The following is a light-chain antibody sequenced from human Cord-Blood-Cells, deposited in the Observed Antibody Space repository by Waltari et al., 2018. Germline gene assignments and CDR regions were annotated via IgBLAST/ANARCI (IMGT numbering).Light chain of an antibody. Sequence: DIVMTQSPDSLAVSLGERATINCKSSQSVLYSSNNKHYLAWYQQKPGPPPKLLIYWASTRESGVPDRFSGSGPGTDFTLTISSLQAEDVAVYYCQQYYSTLTFGGGTKVEIK. J-gene: IGKJ4*01. V-gene: IGKV4-1*01. CDR1: QSVLYSSNNKHY. CDR3: QQYYSTLT. CDR2: WAS.